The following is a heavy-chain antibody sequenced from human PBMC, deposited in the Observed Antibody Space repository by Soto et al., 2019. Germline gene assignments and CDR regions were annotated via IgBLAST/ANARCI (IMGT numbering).Heavy chain of an antibody. J-gene: IGHJ4*02. Sequence: QPGGSLRLSCAASGFTFSSYAMGWVRQGPGKWLEWVAVVSIGGSTHYADSVRGRFTISRDNSKNTLSLQMNSLTAEDTAVYFCAKRRGAGGHFDYWGQGXLVTVYS. V-gene: IGHV3-23*01. CDR1: GFTFSSYA. CDR2: VSIGGST. D-gene: IGHD2-15*01. CDR3: AKRRGAGGHFDY.